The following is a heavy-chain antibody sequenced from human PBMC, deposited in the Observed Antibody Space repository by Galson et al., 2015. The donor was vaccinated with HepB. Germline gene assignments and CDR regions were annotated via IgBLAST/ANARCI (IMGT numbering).Heavy chain of an antibody. CDR1: GGSISSSSYY. V-gene: IGHV4-39*01. J-gene: IGHJ6*02. Sequence: ETLSLTCTVSGGSISSSSYYWGWIRQPPGKGLEWIGSIYYSGSTYYNPSLKSRVTISVDTSKNQFSLKLSSVTAADTAVYYCAWGAQYYGMDVWGQGTTVTVSS. D-gene: IGHD3-16*01. CDR2: IYYSGST. CDR3: AWGAQYYGMDV.